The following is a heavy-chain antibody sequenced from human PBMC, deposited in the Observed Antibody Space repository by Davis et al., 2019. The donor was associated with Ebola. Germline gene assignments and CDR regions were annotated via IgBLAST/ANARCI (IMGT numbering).Heavy chain of an antibody. CDR3: ARSRRIAVADTIYYYYGMDV. CDR1: GGSFSGYY. V-gene: IGHV4-34*01. CDR2: INHSGST. J-gene: IGHJ6*02. D-gene: IGHD6-19*01. Sequence: GSLRLSCAVYGGSFSGYYLRWIRQPPGKGLEWIGEINHSGSTNYNPSLKSRVTISVDTSKNQFSLKLSSVTAADTAVYYCARSRRIAVADTIYYYYGMDVWGQGTTVTVSS.